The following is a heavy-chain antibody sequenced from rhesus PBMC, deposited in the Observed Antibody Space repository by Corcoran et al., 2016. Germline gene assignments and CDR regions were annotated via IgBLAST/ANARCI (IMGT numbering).Heavy chain of an antibody. Sequence: QVQLQESGPGVEKPSETLSLTCAVSGGSISGYYLWSWIRQPPGKGLEWIGYICGGSGSTSYHPSLKSRVIISIDTSKNQFSLKLSSVTAADTAVYYCARDYGNYPDYWGQGVLVTVSS. CDR1: GGSISGYY. V-gene: IGHV4-165*01. J-gene: IGHJ4*01. D-gene: IGHD4-29*01. CDR2: ICGGSGST. CDR3: ARDYGNYPDY.